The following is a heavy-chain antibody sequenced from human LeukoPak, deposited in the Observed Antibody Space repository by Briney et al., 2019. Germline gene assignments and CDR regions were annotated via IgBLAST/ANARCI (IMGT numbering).Heavy chain of an antibody. D-gene: IGHD3-9*01. CDR3: ASSDILTGYYDY. CDR1: GFTVSSNY. J-gene: IGHJ4*02. Sequence: GGSLRLSCAASGFTVSSNYMSWVRQAPGKGLEWVSVIYSGGSTYYADSVKGRFTISRDNSKKTLDLQMNSLRFDDTSVYYCASSDILTGYYDYWGQGTLVTVSS. CDR2: IYSGGST. V-gene: IGHV3-66*01.